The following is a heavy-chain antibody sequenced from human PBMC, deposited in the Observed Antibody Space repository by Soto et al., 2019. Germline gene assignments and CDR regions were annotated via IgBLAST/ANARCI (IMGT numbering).Heavy chain of an antibody. J-gene: IGHJ6*02. V-gene: IGHV4-59*08. CDR3: VRQAIVYIHGLVDV. CDR1: SGPDRSHN. D-gene: IGHD3-16*02. CDR2: VYYTGDT. Sequence: QVQLQQSGPRLVKPSETLSLTCTVSSGPDRSHNWGWIRQPPGRGLEWIGYVYYTGDTAYNPSLRGRVTISADTSTNDISLTLSSVTAADTAVYYCVRQAIVYIHGLVDVWGQGTTVSVSS.